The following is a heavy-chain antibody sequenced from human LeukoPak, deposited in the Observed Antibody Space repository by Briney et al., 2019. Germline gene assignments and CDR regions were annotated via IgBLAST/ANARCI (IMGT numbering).Heavy chain of an antibody. V-gene: IGHV1-24*01. CDR3: ATLAQWLVDFGSGNWFDP. J-gene: IGHJ5*02. D-gene: IGHD6-19*01. CDR2: FDPEDGET. CDR1: GYTLTELS. Sequence: ASVKVSCEVSGYTLTELSMHWVRQAPGKGLEWMGGFDPEDGETIYAQKFQGRVTTTEDTSTDTAYMELSSLRSEDTAVYYCATLAQWLVDFGSGNWFDPWGQGTLVTVSS.